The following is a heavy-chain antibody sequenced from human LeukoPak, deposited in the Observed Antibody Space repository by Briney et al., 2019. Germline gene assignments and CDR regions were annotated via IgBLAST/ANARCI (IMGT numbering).Heavy chain of an antibody. CDR3: ARHSSSWYDYYYYGMDV. J-gene: IGHJ6*02. D-gene: IGHD6-13*01. CDR2: ISAYNGNT. Sequence: ASVKVSCKASGYTLTRYGISWVRQAPGQGVEGMGWISAYNGNTNYAQKLQGRVTMTTDTSTSTAYMELRSLRSDDTAVYYCARHSSSWYDYYYYGMDVWGQGTTVTVSS. CDR1: GYTLTRYG. V-gene: IGHV1-18*01.